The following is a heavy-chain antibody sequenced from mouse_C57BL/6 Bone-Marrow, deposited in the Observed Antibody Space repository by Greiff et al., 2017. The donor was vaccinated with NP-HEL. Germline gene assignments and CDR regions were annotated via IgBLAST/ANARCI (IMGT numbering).Heavy chain of an antibody. CDR3: ARGGIYYDYAWFAY. J-gene: IGHJ3*01. CDR2: INPGSGGT. V-gene: IGHV1-54*01. D-gene: IGHD2-4*01. CDR1: GYAFTNYL. Sequence: QVQLKESGAELVRPGTSVKVSCKASGYAFTNYLIEWVKQRPGQGLEWIGVINPGSGGTNYNEKFKGKATLTADKSSSTAYMQLSILTSEDSAVYFCARGGIYYDYAWFAYWGQGTLVTVSA.